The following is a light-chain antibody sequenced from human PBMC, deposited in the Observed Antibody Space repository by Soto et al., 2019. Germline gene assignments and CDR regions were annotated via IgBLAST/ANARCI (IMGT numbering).Light chain of an antibody. Sequence: DIVMTQSPLSLPVTPGEPASISCRSSQSLLHSNGYNYLDWYLQKPGQSPQLLIYLGSNRASGVPDRFSGSGSGTDFTLKISRVEAEDVGVYYCQQYYSTPRTFGQGPRWIS. CDR1: QSLLHSNGYNY. CDR3: QQYYSTPRT. V-gene: IGKV2-28*01. CDR2: LGS. J-gene: IGKJ1*01.